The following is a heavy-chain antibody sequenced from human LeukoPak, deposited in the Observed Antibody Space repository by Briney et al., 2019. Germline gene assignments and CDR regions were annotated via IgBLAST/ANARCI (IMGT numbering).Heavy chain of an antibody. CDR2: ISAYNGNT. V-gene: IGHV1-18*01. J-gene: IGHJ5*02. Sequence: ASVKVSCKASGYTFTSYGISWVRQAPGQGLEWMGWISAYNGNTNYAQKLQGRGTMTTDTSTSTAYMELRSLRSDDTAVYYCARGGIVVVPAAWFDPWGQGTLVTVSS. D-gene: IGHD2-2*01. CDR1: GYTFTSYG. CDR3: ARGGIVVVPAAWFDP.